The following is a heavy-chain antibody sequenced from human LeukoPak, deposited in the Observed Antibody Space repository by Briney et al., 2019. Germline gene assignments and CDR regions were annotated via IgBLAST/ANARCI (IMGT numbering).Heavy chain of an antibody. CDR2: IYYSGSA. J-gene: IGHJ5*02. D-gene: IGHD3-22*01. Sequence: PSETLSLTCTVSGGSISSSSYYWGWIRQPPGKGLEWIGSIYYSGSAYYNPCLKSRVTISVDRSKNQFSLKLSSVTAADTAVYYCARHLSEGYYDSSGYPVKWFDPWGQGTLVTVSS. CDR3: ARHLSEGYYDSSGYPVKWFDP. V-gene: IGHV4-39*01. CDR1: GGSISSSSYY.